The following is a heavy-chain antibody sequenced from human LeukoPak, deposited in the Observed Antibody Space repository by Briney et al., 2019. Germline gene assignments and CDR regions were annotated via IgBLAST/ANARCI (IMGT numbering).Heavy chain of an antibody. Sequence: GRSLRLSCAASGFTFSSYAMHWVRQAPGKGLEWVSAISGSGGSTYYADSVKGRFTISRDNSKNTLYLQMNSLRAEDTAVYYCANTRDMAAAGKIDYWGQGTLVTVSS. J-gene: IGHJ4*02. CDR3: ANTRDMAAAGKIDY. V-gene: IGHV3-23*01. CDR1: GFTFSSYA. CDR2: ISGSGGST. D-gene: IGHD6-13*01.